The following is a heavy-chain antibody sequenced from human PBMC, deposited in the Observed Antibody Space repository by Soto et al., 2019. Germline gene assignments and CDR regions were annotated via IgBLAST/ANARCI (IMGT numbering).Heavy chain of an antibody. CDR3: ARREAGPGSWFNP. V-gene: IGHV4-4*08. J-gene: IGHJ5*02. CDR1: GGSLTTDSW. CDR2: VYNSGKT. Sequence: SETLSLTCTVSGGSLTTDSWTWSWIRKPPGKGLERIGYVYNSGKTVYNPSLKSRVTISVDTSKNQFSLRLESVTATDTAVYFCARREAGPGSWFNPWGQGTLVTVSS. D-gene: IGHD6-19*01.